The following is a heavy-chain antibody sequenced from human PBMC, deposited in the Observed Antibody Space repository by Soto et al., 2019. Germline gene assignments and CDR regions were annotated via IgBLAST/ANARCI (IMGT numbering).Heavy chain of an antibody. CDR2: ISSDGSKM. Sequence: QVHMMESGGGVVQPGTSLRLSCAASGFTFSNYGIHWVRQAPGKGLEWVAVISSDGSKMFYADSVKGRFTISRENSKNTLHLRMSTLRPEDTAVYYCHCYYDSDGFHYDYWGQGTLVTVSS. J-gene: IGHJ4*02. CDR3: HCYYDSDGFHYDY. D-gene: IGHD3-16*01. V-gene: IGHV3-30*03. CDR1: GFTFSNYG.